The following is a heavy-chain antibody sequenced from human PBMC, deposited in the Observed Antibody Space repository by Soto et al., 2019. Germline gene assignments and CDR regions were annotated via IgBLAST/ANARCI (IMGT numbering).Heavy chain of an antibody. V-gene: IGHV1-2*02. CDR2: IHPNTGGT. Sequence: QVQLVQSGAEARKPGASVKVSCKASGYPYTNSYMHWVRQAPGQGLEWMGWIHPNTGGTNYAQKFQGRVTMTRDTSVSTVYMELNRLTSDDTAIYFCASDFRTRGWFRQAGNFAMDVWGQGTTVTVS. J-gene: IGHJ6*02. CDR3: ASDFRTRGWFRQAGNFAMDV. CDR1: GYPYTNSY. D-gene: IGHD6-19*01.